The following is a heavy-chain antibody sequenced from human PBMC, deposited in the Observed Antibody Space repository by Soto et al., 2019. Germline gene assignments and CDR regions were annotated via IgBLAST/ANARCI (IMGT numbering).Heavy chain of an antibody. D-gene: IGHD1-1*01. V-gene: IGHV3-23*01. Sequence: GGSLRLSCAASGFTFSSYAMSWVRQAPGKGLEWVSAITGSGGSTYYADSVKGRFTISRDNSKNTLYLQMNSLRAEDTAVYYCARVPTAEHLFNYFEYWGQGTLVTVSS. CDR3: ARVPTAEHLFNYFEY. CDR2: ITGSGGST. CDR1: GFTFSSYA. J-gene: IGHJ4*02.